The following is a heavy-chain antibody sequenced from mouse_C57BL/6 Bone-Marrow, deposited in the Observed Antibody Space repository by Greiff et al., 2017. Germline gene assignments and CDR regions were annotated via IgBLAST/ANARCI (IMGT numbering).Heavy chain of an antibody. D-gene: IGHD1-1*01. Sequence: VQLQQPGAELVKPGASVKLSCKASGYTFTSYWMHWVKQRPGQGLEWIGMIHPNSGSTNYNEKFKSKATLTVDKSSSSAYMQLSSLTSEDSAVYYCARWRCYYYGSRSLWYFDVWGTGTTVTVSS. CDR1: GYTFTSYW. J-gene: IGHJ1*03. CDR2: IHPNSGST. V-gene: IGHV1-64*01. CDR3: ARWRCYYYGSRSLWYFDV.